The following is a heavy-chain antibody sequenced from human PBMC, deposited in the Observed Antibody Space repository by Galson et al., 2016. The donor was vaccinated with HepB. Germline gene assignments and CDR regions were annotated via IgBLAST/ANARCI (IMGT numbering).Heavy chain of an antibody. CDR3: ARSVNGSFEF. D-gene: IGHD2/OR15-2a*01. V-gene: IGHV3-74*01. Sequence: LRLSCAASGFSFSYYWMHWVRPAPGKGLEWVSRINNDGTTTNYADSVKGRFINSRDNAKDTLYLQMNSLRAGDTAGSYCARSVNGSFEFWGGGTLVTVSS. J-gene: IGHJ4*02. CDR1: GFSFSYYW. CDR2: INNDGTTT.